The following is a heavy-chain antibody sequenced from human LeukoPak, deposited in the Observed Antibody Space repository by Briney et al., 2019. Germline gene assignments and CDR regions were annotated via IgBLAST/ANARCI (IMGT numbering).Heavy chain of an antibody. V-gene: IGHV4-38-2*02. D-gene: IGHD3-16*01. CDR2: IYHSGST. Sequence: PSETLSLTCTVSGYSISSGYYWGWIRQPPGKGLEWIGSIYHSGSTYYNPSLNSRVTISVDTSKNQFSLNLSSVTAADTAVYYCARLITAFQAFDSWGQGTLVTVSS. CDR3: ARLITAFQAFDS. J-gene: IGHJ4*02. CDR1: GYSISSGYY.